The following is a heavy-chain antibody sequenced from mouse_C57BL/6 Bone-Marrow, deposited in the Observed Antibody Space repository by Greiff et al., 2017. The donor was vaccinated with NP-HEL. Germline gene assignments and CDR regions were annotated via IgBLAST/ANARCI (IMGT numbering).Heavy chain of an antibody. CDR3: ARYPWFAY. Sequence: QVQLQQSGAELVRPGTSVKVSCKASGYAFTNYLIEWVKQRPGQGLEWIGVINPGSGGTNYNEKFKGKATLTAENASSTAYMQLSILTSEDSAVYFCARYPWFAYWGQGTLVTVSA. CDR2: INPGSGGT. V-gene: IGHV1-54*01. J-gene: IGHJ3*01. CDR1: GYAFTNYL.